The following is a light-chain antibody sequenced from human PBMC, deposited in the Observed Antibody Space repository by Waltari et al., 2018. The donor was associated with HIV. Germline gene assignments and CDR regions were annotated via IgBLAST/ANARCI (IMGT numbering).Light chain of an antibody. CDR2: GKN. J-gene: IGLJ2*01. Sequence: SSELTQDPAVSVALGQPVRITCQGDSLRTYYATWCQQQPGQAPVLVIYGKNNRPSGIPDRFSGSSSGNTASLTITGAQAEDEADYYCNSRDSSGNHVVFGGGTKLTVL. V-gene: IGLV3-19*01. CDR3: NSRDSSGNHVV. CDR1: SLRTYY.